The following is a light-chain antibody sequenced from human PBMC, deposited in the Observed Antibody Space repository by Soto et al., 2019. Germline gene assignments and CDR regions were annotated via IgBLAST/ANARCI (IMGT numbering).Light chain of an antibody. CDR2: RNN. V-gene: IGLV1-47*01. Sequence: SVLPRPPSASGTPGPGGSICCSGRSSNKGLHYVYWYQQLPGTAPKLLIYRNNQRPSGAPDRFSGPKSGTSASLAINGLQSEDEADYYCATWDDSLNALYVFGTGTKVTVL. CDR1: SSNKGLHY. J-gene: IGLJ1*01. CDR3: ATWDDSLNALYV.